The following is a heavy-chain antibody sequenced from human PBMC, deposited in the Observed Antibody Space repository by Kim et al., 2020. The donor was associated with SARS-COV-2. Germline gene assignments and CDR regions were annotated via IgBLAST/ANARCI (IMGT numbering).Heavy chain of an antibody. CDR2: INHSGST. J-gene: IGHJ4*02. CDR3: ARGFQSYGSGSYYKD. Sequence: SETLSLTCAVYGGSFSGYYWSWIRQPPGKGLEWIGEINHSGSTNYNPSLKSRVTISVDTSKNQFSLKLSSVTAADTAVYYCARGFQSYGSGSYYKDWGQGTLVTVSS. CDR1: GGSFSGYY. V-gene: IGHV4-34*01. D-gene: IGHD3-10*01.